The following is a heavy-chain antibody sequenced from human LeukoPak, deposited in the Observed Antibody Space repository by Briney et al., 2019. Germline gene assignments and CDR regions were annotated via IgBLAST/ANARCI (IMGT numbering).Heavy chain of an antibody. CDR1: GNTFTGYY. CDR3: ARHDWQLVLVDY. Sequence: ASVKVSCKASGNTFTGYYMHWVRQAPGQGLEWMGWINPNSGGTNYAQKFQGRVTMTRDTSISTAYMELSRLRSDDTAVYYCARHDWQLVLVDYWGQGTLVTVSS. J-gene: IGHJ4*02. D-gene: IGHD6-13*01. CDR2: INPNSGGT. V-gene: IGHV1-2*02.